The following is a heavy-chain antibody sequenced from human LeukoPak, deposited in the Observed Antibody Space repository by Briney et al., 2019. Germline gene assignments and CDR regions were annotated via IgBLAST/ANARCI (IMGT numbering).Heavy chain of an antibody. J-gene: IGHJ5*02. V-gene: IGHV3-21*01. CDR2: ISSSSSYI. Sequence: GALRLSCAASGLTFSSYSTNWVRQAPGKGLEWVSSISSSSSYIYYADSVKGRFTISRDNAKNSLYLQMNSLRAEDTAVYYCARDSLGGFDPWGQGTLVTVSS. D-gene: IGHD3-10*01. CDR3: ARDSLGGFDP. CDR1: GLTFSSYS.